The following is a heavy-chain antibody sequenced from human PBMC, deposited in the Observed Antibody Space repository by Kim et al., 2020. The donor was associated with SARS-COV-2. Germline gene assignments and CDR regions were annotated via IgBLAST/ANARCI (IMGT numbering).Heavy chain of an antibody. D-gene: IGHD6-19*01. CDR2: IYSGGSST. V-gene: IGHV3-23*03. CDR3: AKVGPSSGWGETKYYFDY. J-gene: IGHJ4*02. Sequence: GGSLRLSCAASGFTFSSYAMSWVRQAPGKGLEWVSVIYSGGSSTYYADSVKGRFTISRDNSKNTLYLQMNSLRAEDTAVYYCAKVGPSSGWGETKYYFDYWGQGTLVTVSS. CDR1: GFTFSSYA.